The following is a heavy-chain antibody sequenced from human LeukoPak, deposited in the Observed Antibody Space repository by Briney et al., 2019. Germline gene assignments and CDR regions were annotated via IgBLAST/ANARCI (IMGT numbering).Heavy chain of an antibody. CDR2: INHSGST. D-gene: IGHD6-19*01. Sequence: SETLSLTCAVYGGSFSGYYWSWIRQPPGKGLEWLGEINHSGSTNYNPSLKSRVTISVDKSKNQFSLKLNSVTAADTAVYYCARGRIAVAGTGYYYYYYMDVWGKGTTVTVSS. CDR3: ARGRIAVAGTGYYYYYYMDV. V-gene: IGHV4-34*01. J-gene: IGHJ6*03. CDR1: GGSFSGYY.